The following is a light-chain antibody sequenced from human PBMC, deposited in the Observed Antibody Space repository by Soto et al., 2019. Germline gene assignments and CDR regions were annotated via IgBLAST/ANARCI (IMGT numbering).Light chain of an antibody. CDR3: QQSSNWPKYT. V-gene: IGKV3-11*01. J-gene: IGKJ2*01. Sequence: EIVLTQSPATLSLSPGERATLSCRASQSVSSYLAWYQQKPGQAPMLLIYDASNRATGIPARFSGSGSGTDFTLTISSLEPEDFAVYYCQQSSNWPKYTFGKGTKLEIK. CDR2: DAS. CDR1: QSVSSY.